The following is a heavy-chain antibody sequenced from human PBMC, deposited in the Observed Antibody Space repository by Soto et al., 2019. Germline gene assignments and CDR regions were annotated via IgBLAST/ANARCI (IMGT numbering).Heavy chain of an antibody. D-gene: IGHD4-17*01. CDR2: ISGSGSNP. V-gene: IGHV3-23*01. J-gene: IGHJ4*02. CDR1: GLTFSSYA. Sequence: EVQVLESGGGLVQPGGSLRLSCAASGLTFSSYAMSWVRQAPGQGLEWVSAISGSGSNPYYADSVKGRFTIYRDNSKNTLYLQMNSLRAEDTALYSCEKTASMTIRDGFDHWGQGTLVTVSS. CDR3: EKTASMTIRDGFDH.